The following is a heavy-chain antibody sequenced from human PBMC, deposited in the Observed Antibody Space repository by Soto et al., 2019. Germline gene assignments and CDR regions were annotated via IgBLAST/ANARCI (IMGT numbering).Heavy chain of an antibody. CDR3: ARDGPPTAY. Sequence: QVQLVQSGAEVKKPGASVKGSCKASGYTFSSYHISWVRQAPGQGVEWMGWISAYNGNTKYAQKLKGRVTMTTDTXXXXXXXXXXXXXXXXXXVYXCARDGPPTAYWGQGTLVTVSS. CDR1: GYTFSSYH. V-gene: IGHV1-18*01. J-gene: IGHJ4*02. CDR2: ISAYNGNT. D-gene: IGHD2-8*01.